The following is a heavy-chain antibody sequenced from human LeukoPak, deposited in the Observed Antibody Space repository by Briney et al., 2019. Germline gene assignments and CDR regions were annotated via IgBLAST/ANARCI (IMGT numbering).Heavy chain of an antibody. Sequence: PGESLKISCQGSGYNFAKYWIGWVRQMPGKGLEWMGIIYPGDSDTRYSPSFQGQVTISADKSISTAYLQWSSLKASDTAMYYCATSGAYNWNLYSMGYGMDVWGQGTTVTVSS. J-gene: IGHJ6*02. CDR1: GYNFAKYW. D-gene: IGHD1-20*01. CDR3: ATSGAYNWNLYSMGYGMDV. CDR2: IYPGDSDT. V-gene: IGHV5-51*01.